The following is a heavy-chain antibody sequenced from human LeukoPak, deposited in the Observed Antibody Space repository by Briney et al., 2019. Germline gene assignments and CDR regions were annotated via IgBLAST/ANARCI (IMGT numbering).Heavy chain of an antibody. Sequence: ASVKVSCKASGGTFSSYAISWVRQAPGQGLEWMGRIIPILGIANYAQKFQGRVTITADKSTSTAYMELSSLRSEDTAVYYCARTMIASSEGYWGQGTLVTVSS. D-gene: IGHD3-22*01. CDR1: GGTFSSYA. CDR2: IIPILGIA. J-gene: IGHJ4*02. CDR3: ARTMIASSEGY. V-gene: IGHV1-69*04.